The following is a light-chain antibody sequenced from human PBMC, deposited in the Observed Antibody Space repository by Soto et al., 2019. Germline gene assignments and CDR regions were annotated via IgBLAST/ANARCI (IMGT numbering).Light chain of an antibody. V-gene: IGKV3-11*01. CDR1: QSVRRY. CDR3: QQRSNWGMYT. Sequence: EIVLTQSPATLSLSPGERATLSCRASQSVRRYLAWYQQKPGQAPRLLISDASNRATGIPARFSGSGSGTDFTINISSLEPEDFAVYYCQQRSNWGMYTFGQGTKLEIK. CDR2: DAS. J-gene: IGKJ2*01.